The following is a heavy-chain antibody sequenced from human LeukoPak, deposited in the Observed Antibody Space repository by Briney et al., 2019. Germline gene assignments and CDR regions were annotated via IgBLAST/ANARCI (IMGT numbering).Heavy chain of an antibody. V-gene: IGHV3-74*01. Sequence: GGSLRLSCAASGFTFSNYWMHWVRQAPGKGLVWFSRIKSDGSRTDYADSVKGRFTISRDNSKNTLYLQMNSLRAEDTAVYYCARPSPWGDPWGQGTLVTVSS. D-gene: IGHD3-16*01. CDR2: IKSDGSRT. J-gene: IGHJ5*02. CDR3: ARPSPWGDP. CDR1: GFTFSNYW.